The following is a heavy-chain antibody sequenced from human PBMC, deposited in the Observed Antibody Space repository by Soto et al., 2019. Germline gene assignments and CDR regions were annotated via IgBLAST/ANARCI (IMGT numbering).Heavy chain of an antibody. V-gene: IGHV6-1*01. CDR3: ARASLRFLEWLLDY. J-gene: IGHJ4*02. CDR2: TYYRSKWYN. CDR1: GDSVSSNSAA. D-gene: IGHD3-3*01. Sequence: SQTLSRPCAISGDSVSSNSAAWNWIMQSPSRGLEWLGRTYYRSKWYNDYAVSVKSRITINPDTSKNQFSLQLNSVTPEDTAVYYCARASLRFLEWLLDYWGQGTLVTVSS.